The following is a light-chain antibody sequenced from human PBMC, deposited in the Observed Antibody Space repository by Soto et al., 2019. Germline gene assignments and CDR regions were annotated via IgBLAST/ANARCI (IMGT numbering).Light chain of an antibody. CDR2: QVS. Sequence: QSVLTQPASVSGSPGQSITISCTGTSSGIGGFYYVSWYQHHPGKDPKLMIYQVSNRPSGVSNRFSGSKSGNTASLTISGLQAEDEADYFCSSYSSSSTFYVFGAGTKLTVL. V-gene: IGLV2-14*01. CDR1: SSGIGGFYY. CDR3: SSYSSSSTFYV. J-gene: IGLJ1*01.